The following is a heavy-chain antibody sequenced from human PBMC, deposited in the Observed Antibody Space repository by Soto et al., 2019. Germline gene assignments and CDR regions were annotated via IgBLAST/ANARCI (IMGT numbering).Heavy chain of an antibody. Sequence: ASVKVSCKTSGYYFTNHLINWVRQAPGQGLEWMGWITNHTGHAKVAQKVQGRLTITTDKSTATAFMELMSLRVDDTAMYFCARDIHMTTPSYFDSWGQGTPVTVSS. J-gene: IGHJ4*02. CDR1: GYYFTNHL. CDR2: ITNHTGHA. D-gene: IGHD4-17*01. V-gene: IGHV1-18*01. CDR3: ARDIHMTTPSYFDS.